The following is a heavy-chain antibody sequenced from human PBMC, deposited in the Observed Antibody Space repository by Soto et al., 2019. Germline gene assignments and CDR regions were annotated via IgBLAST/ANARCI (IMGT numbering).Heavy chain of an antibody. J-gene: IGHJ4*01. Sequence: GGSLRLSCAASGFTVSSNYMSWVRQAPGKGLEWVSVIYSGGSTYYADSVKGRFTISRDNSKNTLYLQMNTLRAEDTAVYYCAKDTGTSSWPHFDYWGQGTLVTVSS. D-gene: IGHD6-13*01. CDR1: GFTVSSNY. CDR2: IYSGGST. CDR3: AKDTGTSSWPHFDY. V-gene: IGHV3-53*01.